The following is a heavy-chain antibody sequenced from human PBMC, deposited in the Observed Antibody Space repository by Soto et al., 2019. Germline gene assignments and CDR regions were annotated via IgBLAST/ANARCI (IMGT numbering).Heavy chain of an antibody. CDR2: ISYDGSNK. J-gene: IGHJ4*02. D-gene: IGHD5-18*01. CDR3: AREGPWIQLWLNGSGYFDY. V-gene: IGHV3-30-3*01. Sequence: QVQLVESGGGVVQPGRSLRLSCAASGFTFSSYAMHWVRQAPGKGLEWVAVISYDGSNKYYADSVKGRFTVSRDNSKNTLYLHINSRRAEDTAVYYCAREGPWIQLWLNGSGYFDYWGQGTLVTVSS. CDR1: GFTFSSYA.